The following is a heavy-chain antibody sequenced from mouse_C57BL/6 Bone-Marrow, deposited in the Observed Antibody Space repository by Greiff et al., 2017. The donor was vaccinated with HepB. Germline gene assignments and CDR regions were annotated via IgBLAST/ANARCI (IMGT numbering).Heavy chain of an antibody. V-gene: IGHV1-15*01. D-gene: IGHD2-14*01. CDR1: GYTFTDYE. CDR3: TRCRYREWFAY. Sequence: VQLQQSGAELVRPGASVTLSCKASGYTFTDYEMHWVKQTPVHGLEWIGAIDPETGGTAYNQKFKGKAILTADKSSSTAYMELRSLTSEDSAVYYCTRCRYREWFAYWCQGTLVTVSA. CDR2: IDPETGGT. J-gene: IGHJ3*01.